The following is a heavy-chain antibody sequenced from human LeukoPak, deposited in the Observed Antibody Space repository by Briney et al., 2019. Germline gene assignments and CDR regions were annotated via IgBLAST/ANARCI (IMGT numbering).Heavy chain of an antibody. D-gene: IGHD3-10*01. CDR1: GFTFSSYG. J-gene: IGHJ6*02. Sequence: PGGSLRLSCAASGFTFSSYGMHWVRQAPGKGLEWVAVISYDGSNKYYADSVKGRFTISRDNSKNTLYLQMNSLRAEDTAVYYCAKASRGLRFYYGMDVWGQGTTVTVSS. V-gene: IGHV3-30*18. CDR2: ISYDGSNK. CDR3: AKASRGLRFYYGMDV.